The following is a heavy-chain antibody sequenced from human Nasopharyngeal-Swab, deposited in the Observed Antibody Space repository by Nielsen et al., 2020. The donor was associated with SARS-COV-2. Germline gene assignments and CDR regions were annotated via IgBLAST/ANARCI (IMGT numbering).Heavy chain of an antibody. CDR2: IGGSGVKI. CDR3: AKVPSTVTTLPPDY. V-gene: IGHV3-23*01. Sequence: GESLKISCAASGFTFSTAMSWVRQAPGKGLECVSGIGGSGVKIYYAESVKGRFTISRDNSKNTLYLQMNSLRAEDTAVYYCAKVPSTVTTLPPDYWGQGTLVTVSS. CDR1: GFTFSTA. J-gene: IGHJ4*02. D-gene: IGHD4-11*01.